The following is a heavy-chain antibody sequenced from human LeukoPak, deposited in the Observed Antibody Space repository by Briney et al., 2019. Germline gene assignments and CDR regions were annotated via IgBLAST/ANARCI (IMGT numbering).Heavy chain of an antibody. CDR3: TRDVTEYVGAYAY. D-gene: IGHD2/OR15-2a*01. V-gene: IGHV3-23*01. J-gene: IGHJ4*02. CDR2: IYENGGTT. Sequence: GGALRLSCVGSGFTFRSHAMSWVRQAPEKGLEFVSGIYENGGTTYYADSVKGRFSISRDNSKHTLYLQMNNLGVDETGVYYWTRDVTEYVGAYAYWGQGTLVIVSS. CDR1: GFTFRSHA.